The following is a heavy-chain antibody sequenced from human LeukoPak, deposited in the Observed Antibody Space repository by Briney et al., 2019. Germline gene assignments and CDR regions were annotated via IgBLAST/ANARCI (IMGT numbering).Heavy chain of an antibody. CDR3: ARVEGRQWLVQGAQYFQH. Sequence: APVKVSCKASGYTFTSYGISWVRQAPGQGLEWMGWISAYNGNTNYAQKLQGRVTMTTDTSTSTAYMELRSLRSDDTAMYYCARVEGRQWLVQGAQYFQHWGQGTLVTVSS. J-gene: IGHJ1*01. D-gene: IGHD6-19*01. CDR1: GYTFTSYG. CDR2: ISAYNGNT. V-gene: IGHV1-18*01.